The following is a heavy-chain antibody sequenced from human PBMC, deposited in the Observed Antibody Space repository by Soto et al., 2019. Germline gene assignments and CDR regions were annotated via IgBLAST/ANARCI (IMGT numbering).Heavy chain of an antibody. CDR3: AKYAYYYGSGSPLQFDP. CDR2: ISAYNGNT. CDR1: GYTFTSYG. V-gene: IGHV1-18*04. D-gene: IGHD3-10*01. Sequence: QVQLVQSGAEVKKPGASVKVSCKASGYTFTSYGISWVRQAPGQGLEWMGWISAYNGNTNYAQKLQGRDTMTTDTSTSTAYMELRSLRSDDTAVYYCAKYAYYYGSGSPLQFDPWGQGTLVTVSS. J-gene: IGHJ5*02.